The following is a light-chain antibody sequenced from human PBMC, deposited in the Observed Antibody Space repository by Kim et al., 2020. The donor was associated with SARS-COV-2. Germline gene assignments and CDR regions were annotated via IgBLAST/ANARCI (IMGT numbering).Light chain of an antibody. J-gene: IGKJ1*01. Sequence: SPGGRDTPPCRGSQSVSSTYLAWYQRKPGQAPRLFIYGASSRAIGIPDRFSGSGSGTEFTLTISRLEPEDFAVYYCQQYGNSPRTFGQGTKVDIK. CDR3: QQYGNSPRT. CDR2: GAS. CDR1: QSVSSTY. V-gene: IGKV3-20*01.